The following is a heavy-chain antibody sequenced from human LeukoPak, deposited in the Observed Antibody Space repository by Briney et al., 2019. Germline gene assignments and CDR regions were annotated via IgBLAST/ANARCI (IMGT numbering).Heavy chain of an antibody. J-gene: IGHJ4*02. V-gene: IGHV4-59*01. CDR3: ARAFYDSSGYIPHFDY. D-gene: IGHD3-22*01. CDR1: GGSISSYY. CDR2: IYYSGST. Sequence: SETLPLTCTVSGGSISSYYWSWIRQPPGKGLEWIGYIYYSGSTNYNPSLKSRVTISVDTSKNQFSLKLSSVTAADTAVYYCARAFYDSSGYIPHFDYWGQGTLVTVSS.